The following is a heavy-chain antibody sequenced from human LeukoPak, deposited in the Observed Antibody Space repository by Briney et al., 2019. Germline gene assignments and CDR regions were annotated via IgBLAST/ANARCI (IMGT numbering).Heavy chain of an antibody. D-gene: IGHD3-16*02. V-gene: IGHV1-24*01. Sequence: ASVKVSCKVSGYTLTELSMHWVRQAPGKGLEWMGGFDPEDGETIYAQKFQGRVTMTEDTSTDTAYMELSSLRSEDTAVYYCARVGNMITFEEIIVPAGWFDPWGQGTLVTVSS. CDR3: ARVGNMITFEEIIVPAGWFDP. CDR2: FDPEDGET. CDR1: GYTLTELS. J-gene: IGHJ5*02.